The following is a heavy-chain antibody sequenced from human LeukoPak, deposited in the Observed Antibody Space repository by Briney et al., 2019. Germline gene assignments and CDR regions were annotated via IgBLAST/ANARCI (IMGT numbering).Heavy chain of an antibody. D-gene: IGHD6-6*01. CDR3: AMSSIAARPSRLGNWFDP. J-gene: IGHJ5*02. CDR1: GDSVSSNSAA. V-gene: IGHV6-1*01. Sequence: SQTLSLTCAISGDSVSSNSAAWTWIRQSPSRGLEWLGRTYYRSKWYNDYAVSVKSRITINPDTSKNQFSLQLNSVTPEDTAVYYCAMSSIAARPSRLGNWFDPWGQGTLVTVSS. CDR2: TYYRSKWYN.